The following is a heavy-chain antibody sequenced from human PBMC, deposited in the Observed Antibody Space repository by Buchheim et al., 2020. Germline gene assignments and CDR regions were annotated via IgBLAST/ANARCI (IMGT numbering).Heavy chain of an antibody. CDR1: GFTFKSYA. Sequence: QVRLVESGGGVVQPGGSLRLSCVASGFTFKSYAMYWVRQVPGLGLEWVAVISYDGSNKYYADSVKGRFTISRDNSKNTLYLQMNSLRAEDTAVYYCARMTTGTRMDYWGQGTL. CDR2: ISYDGSNK. CDR3: ARMTTGTRMDY. J-gene: IGHJ4*02. V-gene: IGHV3-30-3*01. D-gene: IGHD1-1*01.